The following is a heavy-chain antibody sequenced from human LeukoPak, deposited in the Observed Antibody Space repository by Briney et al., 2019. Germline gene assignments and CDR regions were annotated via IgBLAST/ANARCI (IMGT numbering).Heavy chain of an antibody. D-gene: IGHD2-15*01. CDR1: GFTFSSYA. J-gene: IGHJ4*02. CDR2: ISVSSGST. CDR3: AKSQSHIVVVVSAITPEY. Sequence: GSLRFSCAASGFTFSSYAMTWVRQAPGKGLEWVSSISVSSGSTYYADSVKGRFTISRDNSKNTLYLRMNSLRAEDTAVYYCAKSQSHIVVVVSAITPEYWGQGTLVTVSS. V-gene: IGHV3-23*01.